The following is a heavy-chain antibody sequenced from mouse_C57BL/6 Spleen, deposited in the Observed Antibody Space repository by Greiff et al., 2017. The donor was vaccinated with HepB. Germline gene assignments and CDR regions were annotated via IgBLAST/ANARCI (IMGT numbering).Heavy chain of an antibody. Sequence: EVQLQQSGPVLVKPGASVKMSCKASGYTFTDYYMNWVKQSHGKSLEWIGVINPYNGGTSYNQKFKGKATLTVDKSSSTAYMELNSLTSEDSAVYDCAREGVYYGSSYFDYWGQGTTLTVSS. D-gene: IGHD1-1*01. CDR3: AREGVYYGSSYFDY. J-gene: IGHJ2*01. CDR2: INPYNGGT. V-gene: IGHV1-19*01. CDR1: GYTFTDYY.